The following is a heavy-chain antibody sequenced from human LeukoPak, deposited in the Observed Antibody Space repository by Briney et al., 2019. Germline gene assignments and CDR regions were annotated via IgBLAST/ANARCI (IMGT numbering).Heavy chain of an antibody. D-gene: IGHD3-22*01. V-gene: IGHV3-15*01. CDR3: STVSVTVVAEIDY. J-gene: IGHJ4*02. CDR1: GFTFSNAW. CDR2: IKSKTDGATT. Sequence: PGGSLRLSCAASGFTFSNAWMSWVRQAPGKGLEWVGRIKSKTDGATTDYAAFVKGRFTISRDDSKNTLYLQMNSLKSDDTAVYYCSTVSVTVVAEIDYWGQGTLVTVSS.